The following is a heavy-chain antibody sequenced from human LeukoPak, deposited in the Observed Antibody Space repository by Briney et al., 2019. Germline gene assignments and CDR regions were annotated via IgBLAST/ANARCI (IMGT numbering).Heavy chain of an antibody. Sequence: ASVKVSCKASGYTFTSYYMHWVRQAPGQGLEWMGIINPSGGSTSYAQKFQGRVTMTRDTSTSTVYMELSSLRAEDTAVYYCARDSTVTTYYYYYYMDVWGKGTTVTVSS. CDR1: GYTFTSYY. J-gene: IGHJ6*03. CDR2: INPSGGST. D-gene: IGHD4-17*01. V-gene: IGHV1-46*01. CDR3: ARDSTVTTYYYYYYMDV.